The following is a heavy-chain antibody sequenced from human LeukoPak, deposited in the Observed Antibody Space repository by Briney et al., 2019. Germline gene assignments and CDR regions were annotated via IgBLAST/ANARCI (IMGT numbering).Heavy chain of an antibody. D-gene: IGHD5-18*01. CDR3: ARAVRGYSYAYLPY. Sequence: VKVSCKASGGTFSSYAISWVRQAPGQGLEWMGRIIPILGIANYAQKFQGRVTITADKSTSTAYMELRSLRPDDTAVYYCARAVRGYSYAYLPYWGQGTLVTVSS. CDR2: IIPILGIA. V-gene: IGHV1-69*04. J-gene: IGHJ4*02. CDR1: GGTFSSYA.